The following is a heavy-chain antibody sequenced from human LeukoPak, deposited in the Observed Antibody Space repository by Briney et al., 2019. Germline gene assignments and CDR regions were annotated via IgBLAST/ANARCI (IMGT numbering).Heavy chain of an antibody. CDR2: INAGNGNT. D-gene: IGHD3-10*01. V-gene: IGHV1-3*01. Sequence: GASVKVSCKASGYTFTNFAMHWVRQAPGQRLEWMGWINAGNGNTKYSQKFQGRVTITRDTSASTACMELSSLRSADTAVYYCAKGMVRGVNNVPFDYWGQGTLVTVSS. J-gene: IGHJ4*02. CDR1: GYTFTNFA. CDR3: AKGMVRGVNNVPFDY.